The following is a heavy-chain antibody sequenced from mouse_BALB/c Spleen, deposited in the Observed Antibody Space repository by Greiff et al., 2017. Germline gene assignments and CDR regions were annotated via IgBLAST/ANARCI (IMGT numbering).Heavy chain of an antibody. J-gene: IGHJ3*01. CDR3: TGGYGAWFAY. V-gene: IGHV1S81*02. CDR1: GYTFTSYY. CDR2: INPSNGGT. D-gene: IGHD2-14*01. Sequence: QVQLKQSGAELVKPGASVKLSCKASGYTFTSYYMYWVKQRPGQGLEWIGEINPSNGGTNFNEKFKSKATLTVDKSSSTAYMQLSSLTSEDSAVYYCTGGYGAWFAYWGQGTLVTVSA.